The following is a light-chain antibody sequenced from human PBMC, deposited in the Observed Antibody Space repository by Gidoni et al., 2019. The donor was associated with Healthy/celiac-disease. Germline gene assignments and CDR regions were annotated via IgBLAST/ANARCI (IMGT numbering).Light chain of an antibody. V-gene: IGKV1-9*01. J-gene: IGKJ3*01. CDR1: QDISSY. Sequence: DIQFTHSPSFLSASVGDRVTITCRASQDISSYLAWYQQKPGKTPKLLIYAASTLQSGVPSRVSGSGSGTEFTLTISSLQPEDVATYYCQQLNRTGLTFGHGTKVDIK. CDR2: AAS. CDR3: QQLNRTGLT.